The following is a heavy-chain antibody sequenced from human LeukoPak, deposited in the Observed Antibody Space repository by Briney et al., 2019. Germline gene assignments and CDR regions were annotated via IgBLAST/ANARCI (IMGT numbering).Heavy chain of an antibody. J-gene: IGHJ6*02. Sequence: SETLSLTCAIYNGPFSGFFWSWIRQPPGKGLEWIGEINHSGNTNYNPSLKSRITMSMDTSKNQFSLNLSSVTAAETAVYYCARVTVHCSNGICYPHYYGIDVWGQGTTVTVSS. CDR3: ARVTVHCSNGICYPHYYGIDV. V-gene: IGHV4-34*01. CDR1: NGPFSGFF. D-gene: IGHD2-8*01. CDR2: INHSGNT.